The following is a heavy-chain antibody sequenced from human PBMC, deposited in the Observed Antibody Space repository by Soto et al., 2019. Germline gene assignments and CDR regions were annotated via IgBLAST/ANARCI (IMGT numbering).Heavy chain of an antibody. CDR3: ARVKRITMVRGVYFDY. CDR1: GGSISSGGYY. CDR2: IYYSGST. D-gene: IGHD3-10*01. V-gene: IGHV4-31*03. Sequence: QVQLQESGPGLVKPSQTLSLTCTVSGGSISSGGYYCSWIRQHPGKGLEWIGYIYYSGSTYYNPSLKSRVTLSVDTSKNQFSLKLSSVTAADTAVYYCARVKRITMVRGVYFDYWGQGTLVTVSS. J-gene: IGHJ4*02.